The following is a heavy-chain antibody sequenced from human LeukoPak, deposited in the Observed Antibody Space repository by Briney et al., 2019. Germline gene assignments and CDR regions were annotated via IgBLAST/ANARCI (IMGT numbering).Heavy chain of an antibody. D-gene: IGHD2-15*01. CDR1: GYTFTSYG. Sequence: ASVKVSCKASGYTFTSYGISWVRQAPGQGLEWMGWISAYNGNTNYAQKLQGRVTMTTDTSTSTAYMELRSLRSDDTAVYYCARDCSGGSCYSYYYYGMDAWGKGTTVTVSS. CDR2: ISAYNGNT. V-gene: IGHV1-18*04. CDR3: ARDCSGGSCYSYYYYGMDA. J-gene: IGHJ6*04.